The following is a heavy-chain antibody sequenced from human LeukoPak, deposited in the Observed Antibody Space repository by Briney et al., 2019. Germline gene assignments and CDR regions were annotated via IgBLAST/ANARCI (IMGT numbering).Heavy chain of an antibody. CDR3: VKDEGEQDYYDSSGYWDY. D-gene: IGHD3-22*01. CDR1: GFTFSSYA. CDR2: ISSNGGST. Sequence: GGSLRLSCSASGFTFSSYAMHWVRQAPGKGLEYVSAISSNGGSTYYADSVKGRFTISRDNSKNTLYLQMSSLRAEDTAVYYCVKDEGEQDYYDSSGYWDYWGQGTLVTVSS. V-gene: IGHV3-64D*09. J-gene: IGHJ4*02.